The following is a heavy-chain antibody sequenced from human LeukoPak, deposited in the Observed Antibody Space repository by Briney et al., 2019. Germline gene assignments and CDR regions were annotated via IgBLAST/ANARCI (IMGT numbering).Heavy chain of an antibody. V-gene: IGHV1-8*01. J-gene: IGHJ4*02. Sequence: ASVKVSCKASGYTFTSYDINWVRQATGQGLEWMGWMNPNSGNTGYAQKFQGRVTITRDTSASTAYMELSSLRSEDTAVYYCARVGYPWRATNYFDYWGQGTLVTVSS. CDR2: MNPNSGNT. CDR3: ARVGYPWRATNYFDY. CDR1: GYTFTSYD. D-gene: IGHD5-12*01.